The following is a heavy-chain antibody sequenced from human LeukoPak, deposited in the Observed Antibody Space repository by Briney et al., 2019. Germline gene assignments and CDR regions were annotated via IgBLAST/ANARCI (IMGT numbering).Heavy chain of an antibody. CDR1: GFTFSSYW. V-gene: IGHV3-74*01. D-gene: IGHD3-22*01. Sequence: GGSLRRSCAASGFTFSSYWMHWVRQAPGKGLVWFSRINSDGISTSYADSVKGRFTICRDNAKNTLYLQMNSLRAEDTAVYYCARFHRPQYYYDSSGYQNNDAFDIWGQGTMVTVSS. CDR3: ARFHRPQYYYDSSGYQNNDAFDI. CDR2: INSDGIST. J-gene: IGHJ3*02.